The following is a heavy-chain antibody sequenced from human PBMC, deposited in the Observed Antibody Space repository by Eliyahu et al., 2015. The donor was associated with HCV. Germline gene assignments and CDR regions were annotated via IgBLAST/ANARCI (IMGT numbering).Heavy chain of an antibody. Sequence: QVQLQQWGAGLLKPSETLSLXCAVYGGSFXGYYWSWIRQPPGKGLEXIGELNHSGSPNYXPSLKSRVTISVDTSKNQFSLKLSSVTAADTAVYYCARIFAPYYYDSSGYYPFDYWGQGTLVTVSS. CDR3: ARIFAPYYYDSSGYYPFDY. J-gene: IGHJ4*02. CDR1: GGSFXGYY. D-gene: IGHD3-22*01. V-gene: IGHV4-34*01. CDR2: LNHSGSP.